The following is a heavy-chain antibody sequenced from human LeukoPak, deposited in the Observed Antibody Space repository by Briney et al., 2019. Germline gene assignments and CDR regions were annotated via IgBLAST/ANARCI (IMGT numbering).Heavy chain of an antibody. Sequence: GGSLRLSCAASGFVFSSYEFNWVRQAPGKGLEWVSYITSGGGTVYYADSVKGRFTISRDNAKASLYLQMNSLRAEDTAVYFCARGRPKWEPRGPFDYWGQGTLVTVSS. V-gene: IGHV3-48*03. CDR3: ARGRPKWEPRGPFDY. J-gene: IGHJ4*02. D-gene: IGHD1-26*01. CDR2: ITSGGGTV. CDR1: GFVFSSYE.